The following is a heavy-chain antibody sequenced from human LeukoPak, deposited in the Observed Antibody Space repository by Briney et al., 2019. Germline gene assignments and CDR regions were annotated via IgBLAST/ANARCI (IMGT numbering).Heavy chain of an antibody. CDR2: ISYDGSNK. CDR1: GFTFSSYA. V-gene: IGHV3-30*04. Sequence: SGGSLRLSCAASGFTFSSYAMHWVRQAPGKGLEWVALISYDGSNKYYADSVKARFIISRDNSKNTLYLQMNSLRAEDTAVYYCAKDGYSSGWWAYYYYYYMDVWGKGTTVTISS. J-gene: IGHJ6*03. D-gene: IGHD6-19*01. CDR3: AKDGYSSGWWAYYYYYYMDV.